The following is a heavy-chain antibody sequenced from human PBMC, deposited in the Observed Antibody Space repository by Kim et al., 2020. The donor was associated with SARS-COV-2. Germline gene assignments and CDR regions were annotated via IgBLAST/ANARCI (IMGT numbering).Heavy chain of an antibody. CDR3: ARELKGEQLWNPFDY. CDR1: GGSISSGGYY. D-gene: IGHD5-18*01. CDR2: IYYSGST. J-gene: IGHJ4*02. V-gene: IGHV4-31*03. Sequence: SETLSLTCTVSGGSISSGGYYWSWIRQHPGKGLEWIGYIYYSGSTYYNPSLKSRVTISVDTSKNQFSLKLSSVTAADTAVYYCARELKGEQLWNPFDYWGQGTLVTVSS.